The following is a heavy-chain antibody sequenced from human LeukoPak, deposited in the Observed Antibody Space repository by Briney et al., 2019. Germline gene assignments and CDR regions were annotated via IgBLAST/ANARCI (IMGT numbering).Heavy chain of an antibody. J-gene: IGHJ2*01. CDR2: IRYDGSNK. V-gene: IGHV3-30*02. CDR3: AKKVSGDWYFDL. CDR1: GFTFSSYG. Sequence: GGSLRLSCAASGFTFSSYGMHWVRQAPGKGLEWVAFIRYDGSNKYYADSVKGRFTISRDNSKNTLYLQMNSLRAEDTAVSYCAKKVSGDWYFDLWGRGTLVTVSS. D-gene: IGHD7-27*01.